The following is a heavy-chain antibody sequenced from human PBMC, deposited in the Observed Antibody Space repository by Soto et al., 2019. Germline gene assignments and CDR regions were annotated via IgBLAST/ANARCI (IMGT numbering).Heavy chain of an antibody. V-gene: IGHV4-59*01. CDR1: GGSISSYY. CDR2: IYYSGST. Sequence: SETLSLTCTVSGGSISSYYWSWIRQPPGKGLEWIGYIYYSGSTNYNPSLKSRVTISVDTSKNQFSLKLSSMTDADTAVYYCASLREYSGYDWGPADWGQGTLVTVSS. CDR3: ASLREYSGYDWGPAD. J-gene: IGHJ4*02. D-gene: IGHD5-12*01.